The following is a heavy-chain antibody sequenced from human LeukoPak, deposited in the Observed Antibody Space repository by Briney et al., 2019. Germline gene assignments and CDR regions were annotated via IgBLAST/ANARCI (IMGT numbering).Heavy chain of an antibody. J-gene: IGHJ4*02. CDR1: GFTVSSNY. V-gene: IGHV3-53*01. CDR3: ARDVGGPTDY. CDR2: IYSGGST. D-gene: IGHD3-16*01. Sequence: PGGSLRLSCAASGFTVSSNYMSWVRQAPGKGLEWASVIYSGGSTYYADSVKGRFTISRDNSKNTLYLQMSSLRAEDTAVYYCARDVGGPTDYWGQGTLVTVSS.